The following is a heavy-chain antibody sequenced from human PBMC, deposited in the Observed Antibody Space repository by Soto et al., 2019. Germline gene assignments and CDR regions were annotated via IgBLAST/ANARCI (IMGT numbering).Heavy chain of an antibody. CDR3: ARSFYP. J-gene: IGHJ5*02. Sequence: QLQLQESGPGLVKPSETLSLTCTVSGGSISHYHWNWIRQAPGKGMEWIGYIFYNGSTHYNPSLQRRVKISVDMYKKRLSLTLTSVTAAETTVYYCARSFYPWGQGTMVTVSS. CDR2: IFYNGST. V-gene: IGHV4-59*01. CDR1: GGSISHYH.